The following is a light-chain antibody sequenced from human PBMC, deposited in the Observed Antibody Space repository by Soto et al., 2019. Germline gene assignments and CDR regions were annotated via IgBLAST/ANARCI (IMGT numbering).Light chain of an antibody. CDR3: SSHAGTYPGV. V-gene: IGLV2-11*01. Sequence: QSALTQPRSVSGSPGQSVTISCTGTSSDVGGYDYVSWYQQHPGKAPKLMIFDVNKRPSGVPDRFSGSKSGNTAFLTISGLQAEDEADYYCSSHAGTYPGVFGGGTKVTVL. J-gene: IGLJ3*02. CDR1: SSDVGGYDY. CDR2: DVN.